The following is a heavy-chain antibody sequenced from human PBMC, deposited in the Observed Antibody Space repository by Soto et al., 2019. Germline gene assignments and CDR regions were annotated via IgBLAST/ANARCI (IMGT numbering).Heavy chain of an antibody. CDR2: MNPYNGDT. D-gene: IGHD7-27*01. J-gene: IGHJ4*02. Sequence: QVQLVQSGAEVKKPGASVKVSCKASGYTFTTYDVNWMRQATGQGPEWLGWMNPYNGDTGYAQKFQGRVTLTRDTSMNTAYLELSSLTYEDTAVYYCARNRRETGDFDYWSQGTLVTVSS. CDR3: ARNRRETGDFDY. CDR1: GYTFTTYD. V-gene: IGHV1-8*02.